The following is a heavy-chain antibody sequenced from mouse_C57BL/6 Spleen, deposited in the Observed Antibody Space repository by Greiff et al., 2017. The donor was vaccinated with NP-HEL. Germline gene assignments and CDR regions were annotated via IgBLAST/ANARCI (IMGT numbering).Heavy chain of an antibody. CDR3: ARSEQLRLRGMDY. CDR1: GYTFTSHW. V-gene: IGHV1-56*01. J-gene: IGHJ4*01. Sequence: VQLQQSGPELVRPGASVKISCKAPGYTFTSHWMQWVRQRPGQGLEWIGEIFPGSGSTYYNEKFKGKATLTVDTSSSTAYMQLSSLTSEDSAVYFGARSEQLRLRGMDYWGQGTSVTVSS. D-gene: IGHD3-2*02. CDR2: IFPGSGST.